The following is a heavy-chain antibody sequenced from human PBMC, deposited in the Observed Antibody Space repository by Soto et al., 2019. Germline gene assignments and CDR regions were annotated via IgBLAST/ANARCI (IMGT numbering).Heavy chain of an antibody. Sequence: PGGSLRLSCAASGFTFSSYEMNWVRQAPGKGLEWVSYISSSGSTIYYADSVKGRFTISRDNAKNSLYLQMTSLRAEDTAVYYCASLRYNCDIGVGYGMDVWGQGTTVTVSS. J-gene: IGHJ6*02. CDR2: ISSSGSTI. V-gene: IGHV3-48*03. D-gene: IGHD1-20*01. CDR3: ASLRYNCDIGVGYGMDV. CDR1: GFTFSSYE.